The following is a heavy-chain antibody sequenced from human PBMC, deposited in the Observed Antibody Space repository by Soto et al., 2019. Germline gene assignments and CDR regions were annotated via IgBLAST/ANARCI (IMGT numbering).Heavy chain of an antibody. J-gene: IGHJ5*02. CDR3: ARHVLLSFGETNWFDP. D-gene: IGHD3-10*01. CDR1: GGSSSSYY. V-gene: IGHV4-59*01. CDR2: IYYSGST. Sequence: SETLSLTCTVSGGSSSSYYWSWIGQPPGKGLEWIGYIYYSGSTNYNPSLKSRVTISVDTSKNQFSLKLSSVTAADTAVYYCARHVLLSFGETNWFDPWGQGTLVTVSS.